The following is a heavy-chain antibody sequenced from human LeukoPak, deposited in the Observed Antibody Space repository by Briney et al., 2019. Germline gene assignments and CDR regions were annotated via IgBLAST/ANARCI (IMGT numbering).Heavy chain of an antibody. Sequence: GRSLRLSCAASGFTFSSYGMHWVRQAPGKGLKWVAVISYDGSNKYYADSVKGRFTISRDNSKNTPYLQMNSLRAEDTAVYYCAKDGWSDSSSWAAFDYWGQGTLVTVSS. D-gene: IGHD6-13*01. CDR1: GFTFSSYG. CDR3: AKDGWSDSSSWAAFDY. V-gene: IGHV3-30*18. CDR2: ISYDGSNK. J-gene: IGHJ4*02.